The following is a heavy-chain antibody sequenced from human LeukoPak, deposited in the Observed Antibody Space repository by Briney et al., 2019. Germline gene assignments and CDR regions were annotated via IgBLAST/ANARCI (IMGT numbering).Heavy chain of an antibody. Sequence: SETLSLTCTVSGGSISSGDYYWSWIRQPPGKGLEWIGYIYYSGSTNYNPSLKSRVTISVDTSKNQFSLKLSSVTAADTAVYYCARDTYYYDSSGYYDYGMDVWGQGTTVTVSS. J-gene: IGHJ6*02. V-gene: IGHV4-61*08. D-gene: IGHD3-22*01. CDR1: GGSISSGDYY. CDR2: IYYSGST. CDR3: ARDTYYYDSSGYYDYGMDV.